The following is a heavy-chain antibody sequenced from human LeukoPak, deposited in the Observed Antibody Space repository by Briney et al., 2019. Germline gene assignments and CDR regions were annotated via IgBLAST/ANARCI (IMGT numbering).Heavy chain of an antibody. CDR2: IWYDGSNK. J-gene: IGHJ4*02. D-gene: IGHD5-24*01. V-gene: IGHV3-33*01. CDR3: ARGEMATITSALVY. CDR1: GFTFSSYG. Sequence: GRSLRLSCAASGFTFSSYGMHWVRQAPGKGLEWVAVIWYDGSNKYYADSVKGRFTISRDNSKNTLYLQMNSLRAEDTAVYYCARGEMATITSALVYWGQGTLVTVSS.